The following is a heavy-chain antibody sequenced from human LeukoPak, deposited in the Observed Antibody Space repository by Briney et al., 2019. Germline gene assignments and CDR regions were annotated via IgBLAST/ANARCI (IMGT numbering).Heavy chain of an antibody. D-gene: IGHD6-19*01. V-gene: IGHV3-23*01. Sequence: GGSLRLSCAASGFTFSIFTMNWVRQAPGKGLDWVSIINHNGGTTYYTDSVKGRFTNSRDNSNNTVYLQMNSLRAEDTAIYYCAKDGLCPSVCPTKIDVAGYVDSWGQGTLVTVSS. CDR1: GFTFSIFT. CDR3: AKDGLCPSVCPTKIDVAGYVDS. CDR2: INHNGGTT. J-gene: IGHJ4*02.